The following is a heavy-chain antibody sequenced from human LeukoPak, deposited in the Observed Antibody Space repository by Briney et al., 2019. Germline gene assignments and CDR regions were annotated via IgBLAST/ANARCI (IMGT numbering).Heavy chain of an antibody. CDR3: ASSYPFDPEYFDL. Sequence: SGTLSLTCAVSGGSISSSNWWNWVRQPPGKGLEWIGEMYHSGSTNYNPSLKSRVTISIDKSKNQFSLKLTSVTAADTAVYYCASSYPFDPEYFDLWGRGTLVTVSS. CDR1: GGSISSSNW. CDR2: MYHSGST. V-gene: IGHV4-4*02. J-gene: IGHJ2*01.